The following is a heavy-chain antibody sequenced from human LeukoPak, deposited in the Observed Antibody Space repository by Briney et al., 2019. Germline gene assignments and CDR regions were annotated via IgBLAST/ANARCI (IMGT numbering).Heavy chain of an antibody. CDR3: AKDMSVAGTFQFDY. CDR1: GFTFDDYA. Sequence: GGSLRLSCAASGFTFDDYAMHWVRQAPGKGLEWVPGISWNSGGIAYADAVKGRFTISRDNAKNSLYLQMNRLRAEDTALYYCAKDMSVAGTFQFDYWGQGTLVTVSS. V-gene: IGHV3-9*01. J-gene: IGHJ4*02. D-gene: IGHD6-19*01. CDR2: ISWNSGGI.